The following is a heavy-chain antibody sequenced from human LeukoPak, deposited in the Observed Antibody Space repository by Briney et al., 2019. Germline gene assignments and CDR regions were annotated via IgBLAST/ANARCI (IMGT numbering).Heavy chain of an antibody. CDR2: IYYSGST. J-gene: IGHJ5*02. CDR1: GASISSGDYY. CDR3: ARQSTIAAARIDP. V-gene: IGHV4-39*01. Sequence: SETLSLTCTVSGASISSGDYYWSWIRQPPGRGLEWIGNIYYSGSTYYSPSLKSRVTVSVDTSKNQFSLKLSSVTAADTAVYYCARQSTIAAARIDPWGQGTLVTVSS. D-gene: IGHD6-25*01.